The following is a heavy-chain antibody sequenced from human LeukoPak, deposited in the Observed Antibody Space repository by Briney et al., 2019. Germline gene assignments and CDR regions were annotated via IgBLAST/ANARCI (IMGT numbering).Heavy chain of an antibody. V-gene: IGHV3-30*03. Sequence: GRSLRLSCAASGFTFSSYGMHWVRQAPGKGLEWVAVMSYDGSKQYYADSVKGRFTISRDNAKNSLYLQMNSLRAEDTAVYYCARAVAGQMGYYFDYWGQGTLVTVSS. CDR3: ARAVAGQMGYYFDY. CDR2: MSYDGSKQ. J-gene: IGHJ4*02. CDR1: GFTFSSYG. D-gene: IGHD6-19*01.